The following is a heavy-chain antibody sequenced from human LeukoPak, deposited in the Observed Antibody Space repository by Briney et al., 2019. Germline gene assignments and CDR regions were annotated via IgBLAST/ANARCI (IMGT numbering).Heavy chain of an antibody. D-gene: IGHD3-22*01. CDR2: IYYSGST. V-gene: IGHV4-39*01. Sequence: SETLSLTCTVSGGSISSSSYYWGWFRQPPGKGLEWIGSIYYSGSTYYNPSLKSRVTISVDTSKNQFSLKLSSVTAADTAVYYCARGSVVVPNWFDPWGQGTLVTVSS. J-gene: IGHJ5*02. CDR3: ARGSVVVPNWFDP. CDR1: GGSISSSSYY.